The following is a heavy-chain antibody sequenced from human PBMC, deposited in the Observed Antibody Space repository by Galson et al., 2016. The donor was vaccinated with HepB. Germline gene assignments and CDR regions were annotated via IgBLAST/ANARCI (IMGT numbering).Heavy chain of an antibody. D-gene: IGHD3-9*01. CDR1: GGSISRYY. V-gene: IGHV4-59*01. CDR2: IYSSGST. Sequence: SETLSLTCSVSGGSISRYYWSWIRQPPGKRLEWMGYIYSSGSTKYHPSLKSRVSISLDSSKNQFSLKLNSVTAADTAVYYCAKVGATHYDILTGYSCPYFFDYWGQGILVTFSS. J-gene: IGHJ4*02. CDR3: AKVGATHYDILTGYSCPYFFDY.